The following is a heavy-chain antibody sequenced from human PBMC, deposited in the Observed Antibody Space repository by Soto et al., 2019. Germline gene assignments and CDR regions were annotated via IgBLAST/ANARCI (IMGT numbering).Heavy chain of an antibody. D-gene: IGHD6-19*01. CDR3: ARGSGWLDY. J-gene: IGHJ4*02. CDR1: GGSITFNF. V-gene: IGHV4-59*08. Sequence: QWQVQESGPGLVKPSETLSLTCTVSGGSITFNFWSWIRQPPGKGLEWIGYVFHTGNTDYNPSLKSRVTISVDTSKNRLSLMLDSVTAADTAVYYCARGSGWLDYWGQGTLVTVSS. CDR2: VFHTGNT.